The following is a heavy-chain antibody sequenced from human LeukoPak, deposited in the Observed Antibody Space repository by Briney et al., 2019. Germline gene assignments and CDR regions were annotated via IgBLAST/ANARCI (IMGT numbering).Heavy chain of an antibody. V-gene: IGHV3-53*01. J-gene: IGHJ6*02. Sequence: GGSLRLSCVVSGFSVSSNYMSWVRQAPGKGLEWVSVIYSGGSTYYADSVKGRFTISRDNSRNTLYLQMNSLRADDTAVYYCARRSRWNYCSGGSCPPIYGMDVWGQGTTVTVSS. CDR3: ARRSRWNYCSGGSCPPIYGMDV. CDR1: GFSVSSNY. CDR2: IYSGGST. D-gene: IGHD2-15*01.